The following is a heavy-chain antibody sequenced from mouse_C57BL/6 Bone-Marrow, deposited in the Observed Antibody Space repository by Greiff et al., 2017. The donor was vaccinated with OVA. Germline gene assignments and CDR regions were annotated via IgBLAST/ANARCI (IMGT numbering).Heavy chain of an antibody. J-gene: IGHJ4*01. CDR3: ARRGWLRPRYYAMDY. V-gene: IGHV1-50*01. D-gene: IGHD2-2*01. CDR2: IDPSDSYT. CDR1: GYTFTSYW. Sequence: QVQLQQPGAELVKPGASVKLSCKASGYTFTSYWMQWVEQRPGQGLEWIGEIDPSDSYTNYNQRFKGKATLTVDTSSSTAYMQLSSLTSEDSAVYYCARRGWLRPRYYAMDYWGQGTSVTVSS.